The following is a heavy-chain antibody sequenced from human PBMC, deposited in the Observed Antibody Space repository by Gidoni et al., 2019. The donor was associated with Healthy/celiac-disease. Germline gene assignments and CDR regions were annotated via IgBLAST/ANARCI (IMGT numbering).Heavy chain of an antibody. CDR1: GGSISSGSYY. V-gene: IGHV4-61*02. CDR2: IYTSGST. Sequence: QVQLQESGPGLVKPSQTLSLTCTVSGGSISSGSYYWSWIRQPAGKGLEWIGRIYTSGSTNYNPSLKSRVTISVDTSKNQFSLKLSSVTAADTAVYYCARGVNGYCGGDCYSYFDYWGQGTLVTVSS. CDR3: ARGVNGYCGGDCYSYFDY. J-gene: IGHJ4*02. D-gene: IGHD2-21*02.